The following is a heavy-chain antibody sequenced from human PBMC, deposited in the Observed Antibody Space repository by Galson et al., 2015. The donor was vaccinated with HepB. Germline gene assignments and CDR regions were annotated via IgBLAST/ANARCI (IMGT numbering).Heavy chain of an antibody. Sequence: SLRLSCAASGFTFSSYSMNWVRQAPGKGLEWVSYISSSSSTIYYADSVKGRFTISRDNAKNSLYLQMNSLRDEDTAVYYCARDQTGTRLLWFGESHSPYGMDVWGQGTTVTVSS. D-gene: IGHD3-10*01. CDR3: ARDQTGTRLLWFGESHSPYGMDV. J-gene: IGHJ6*02. CDR2: ISSSSSTI. V-gene: IGHV3-48*02. CDR1: GFTFSSYS.